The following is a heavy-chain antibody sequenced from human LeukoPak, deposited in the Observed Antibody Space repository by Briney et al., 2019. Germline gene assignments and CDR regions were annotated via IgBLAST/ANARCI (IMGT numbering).Heavy chain of an antibody. D-gene: IGHD7-27*01. CDR2: INHSGST. J-gene: IGHJ4*02. Sequence: SETLSLTCAVYGGSFSGYYWSWIRQPPGKGLECIGEINHSGSTNYNPSLKSRVTISVDTSKNQFSLRLSSVTAADTAVYYCARGLLTGPNYFDYWGQGTLVTVSS. CDR3: ARGLLTGPNYFDY. V-gene: IGHV4-34*01. CDR1: GGSFSGYY.